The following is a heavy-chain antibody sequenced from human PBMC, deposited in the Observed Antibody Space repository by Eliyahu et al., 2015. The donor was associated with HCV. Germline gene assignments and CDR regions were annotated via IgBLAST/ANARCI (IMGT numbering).Heavy chain of an antibody. Sequence: QVQLVESGGGVVQPGRSLRLSCAASGFTFSSYGMHWLRQAPGKGLEWVAVIWYDGSNKYYADSVKGRFTISRDNSKNTLYLQMNSLRAEDTAVYYCARVIGRGGSGSSYYYGMDVWGQGTTVTVSS. CDR2: IWYDGSNK. V-gene: IGHV3-33*01. CDR3: ARVIGRGGSGSSYYYGMDV. J-gene: IGHJ6*02. D-gene: IGHD3-10*01. CDR1: GFTFSSYG.